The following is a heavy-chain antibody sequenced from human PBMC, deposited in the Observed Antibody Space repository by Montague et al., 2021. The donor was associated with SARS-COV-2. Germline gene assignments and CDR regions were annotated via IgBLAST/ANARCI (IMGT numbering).Heavy chain of an antibody. CDR3: ARHRANAGSFDI. CDR2: VHYTGTT. V-gene: IGHV4-39*01. CDR1: GGSITVSRYD. Sequence: SETLSLTCTVSGGSITVSRYDWGWIRQPPGKGLEWIGSVHYTGTTFYNASLKSRLTISVDTSENQFSLKMTSVTASDTAVYHCARHRANAGSFDIWGQGTMVTVSS. D-gene: IGHD1-1*01. J-gene: IGHJ3*02.